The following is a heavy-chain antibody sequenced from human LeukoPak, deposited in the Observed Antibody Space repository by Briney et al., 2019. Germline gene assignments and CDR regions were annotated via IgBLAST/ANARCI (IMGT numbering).Heavy chain of an antibody. J-gene: IGHJ4*02. CDR2: ISSSSSYI. D-gene: IGHD3-10*01. Sequence: NPGGSLRLSCAASGFTFNNYWMTWVRQAPGKGLEWVSSISSSSSYIYYTDSVEGRFTISRDNAKNSLYLQMNSLRAEDTAVYYCARDPRDGFTVGRPIDYWGQGTLVTVSA. CDR1: GFTFNNYW. V-gene: IGHV3-21*01. CDR3: ARDPRDGFTVGRPIDY.